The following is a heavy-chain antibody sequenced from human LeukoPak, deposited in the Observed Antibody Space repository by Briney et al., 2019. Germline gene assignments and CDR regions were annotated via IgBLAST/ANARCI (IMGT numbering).Heavy chain of an antibody. V-gene: IGHV3-64D*06. J-gene: IGHJ4*02. Sequence: GGSLRLSCSASGFTFSSYAMHSVRQAPGKGLEYVSAISSNGDSTYYADSVKGRFTISRDNSKNTLYLQMNSLRAEDTALYYCVKGGKYINFFFDCWGEGTLVTVSS. CDR2: ISSNGDST. CDR3: VKGGKYINFFFDC. D-gene: IGHD4-11*01. CDR1: GFTFSSYA.